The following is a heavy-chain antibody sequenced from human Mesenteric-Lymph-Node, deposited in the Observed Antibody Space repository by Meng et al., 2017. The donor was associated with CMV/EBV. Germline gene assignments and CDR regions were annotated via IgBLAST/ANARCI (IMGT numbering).Heavy chain of an antibody. CDR1: RYTISTYW. CDR3: ARGRYSSSSIDY. D-gene: IGHD6-13*01. V-gene: IGHV3-74*01. CDR2: INNDGGYT. J-gene: IGHJ4*02. Sequence: CAACRYTISTYWMHWVRQAPGKGLVWVSRINNDGGYTSYADSVKGRFTISRDNTKNTLFLQMNSLRAEDTAVYYCARGRYSSSSIDYWGQGTLVTVSS.